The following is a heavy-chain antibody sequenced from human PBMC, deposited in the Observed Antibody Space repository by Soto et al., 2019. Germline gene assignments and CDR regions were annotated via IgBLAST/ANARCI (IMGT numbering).Heavy chain of an antibody. D-gene: IGHD3-3*01. CDR1: GFTFSSYA. V-gene: IGHV3-23*01. J-gene: IGHJ4*02. CDR2: ISGSGGST. Sequence: GGSLRLSCAASGFTFSSYAMSWVRQAPGKGLEWVSAISGSGGSTYYADSVKGRFTISRDNSKNTLYLQMNSLRAEDTAVYYCAKNHYDFWSGYYTGMHYWGQGTLVTVSS. CDR3: AKNHYDFWSGYYTGMHY.